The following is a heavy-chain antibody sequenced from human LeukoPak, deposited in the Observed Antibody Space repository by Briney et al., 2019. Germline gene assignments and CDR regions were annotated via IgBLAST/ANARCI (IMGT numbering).Heavy chain of an antibody. CDR3: ARCPSTENFDY. Sequence: GRSLRLSCAASGFIFSNYGMHWVRQAPGKGLEWVAVIWYDGSNKYYADSVKGRFTISRDNSKNTLYLQMNSLRAEDTAVYYCARCPSTENFDYWGQGTLVTVSS. CDR1: GFIFSNYG. D-gene: IGHD2-2*01. J-gene: IGHJ4*02. CDR2: IWYDGSNK. V-gene: IGHV3-33*01.